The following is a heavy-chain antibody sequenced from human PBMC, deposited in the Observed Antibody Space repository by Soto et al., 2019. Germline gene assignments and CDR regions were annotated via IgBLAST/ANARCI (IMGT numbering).Heavy chain of an antibody. CDR3: ARAWRTYYYYGMDV. Sequence: HSQTLSLTCAIPGDSVSSNSAAWNWIRQSPSRGLEWLGRTYYRSKWYNDYAVSVKSRITINPDTSKNQFSLRLNSVTPEDTAVYYCARAWRTYYYYGMDVWGQGTTVTVSS. V-gene: IGHV6-1*01. CDR2: TYYRSKWYN. CDR1: GDSVSSNSAA. J-gene: IGHJ6*02.